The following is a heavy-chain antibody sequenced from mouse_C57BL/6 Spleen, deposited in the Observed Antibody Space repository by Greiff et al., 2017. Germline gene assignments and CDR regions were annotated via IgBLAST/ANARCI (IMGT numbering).Heavy chain of an antibody. CDR1: GFNIKDYY. J-gene: IGHJ3*01. V-gene: IGHV14-2*01. CDR2: IDPEDGET. CDR3: ARGDDGSGFAD. D-gene: IGHD2-3*01. Sequence: EVQLQQSGAELVKPGASVKLSCTASGFNIKDYYMHWVKQRTEQGLEWIGRIDPEDGETKYARKFQGKATITADKSSNTAYLQLSRLTSEDTAVYYCARGDDGSGFADWGQGTLVTVSA.